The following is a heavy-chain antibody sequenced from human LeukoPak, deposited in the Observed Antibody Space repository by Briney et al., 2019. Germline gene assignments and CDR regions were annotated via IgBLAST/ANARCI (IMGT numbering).Heavy chain of an antibody. CDR1: GFTFNSYG. Sequence: GSLKLSCAASGFTFNSYGMHWVRQAPGKGLEWVAVISYDGSNKYYADSVKGRFTISRDNSNNTLYLKMNSLRAEDTAVYYCAKDGGFGVVIIYYFDYWGQGTLVTVSS. D-gene: IGHD3-3*01. J-gene: IGHJ4*02. V-gene: IGHV3-30*18. CDR3: AKDGGFGVVIIYYFDY. CDR2: ISYDGSNK.